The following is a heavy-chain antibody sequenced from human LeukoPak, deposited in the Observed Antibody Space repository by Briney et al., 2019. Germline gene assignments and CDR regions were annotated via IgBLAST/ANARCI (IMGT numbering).Heavy chain of an antibody. V-gene: IGHV3-33*01. CDR1: GFTFSSYG. D-gene: IGHD6-13*01. J-gene: IGHJ4*02. CDR2: IWYDGSNK. Sequence: GGSLRLSCAASGFTFSSYGMHWVRQAPGKGLEWVAVIWYDGSNKYYADSVKGRFTISRDNSKSTLYLQMNSLRAEDTAVYYCARDRGVAAAGTLDYWGQGTLVTVSS. CDR3: ARDRGVAAAGTLDY.